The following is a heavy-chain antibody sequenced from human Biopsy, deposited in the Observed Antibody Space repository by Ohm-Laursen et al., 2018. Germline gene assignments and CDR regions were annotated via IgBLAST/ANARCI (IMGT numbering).Heavy chain of an antibody. CDR3: ARDRMVTIITLVRADTFDI. CDR2: VNPNSGAT. CDR1: GYTFTDYS. D-gene: IGHD3-10*01. J-gene: IGHJ3*02. V-gene: IGHV1-2*02. Sequence: ASVKVSCKASGYTFTDYSLHWVRQAHGQGLEWMGWVNPNSGATNYAQKFQGRVTMTSDTSISTAYIELRRLISDDTAVYFCARDRMVTIITLVRADTFDIWGQGTLVSVSS.